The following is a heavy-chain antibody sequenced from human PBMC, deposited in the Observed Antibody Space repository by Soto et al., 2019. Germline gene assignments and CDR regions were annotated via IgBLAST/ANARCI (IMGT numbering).Heavy chain of an antibody. CDR3: ARPLWRDDYNWGYFDL. J-gene: IGHJ2*01. CDR1: GFTFSSYA. V-gene: IGHV3-30-3*01. Sequence: QVQLVESGGGVVQPGRSLRLSCAASGFTFSSYAMHWVRQVPGKGLEWVAVISYDGSNKYYADSVKGRFTISRDNSKNTLYLQMNSLRAEVTAVYYCARPLWRDDYNWGYFDLWGRGTLVTVSS. D-gene: IGHD4-4*01. CDR2: ISYDGSNK.